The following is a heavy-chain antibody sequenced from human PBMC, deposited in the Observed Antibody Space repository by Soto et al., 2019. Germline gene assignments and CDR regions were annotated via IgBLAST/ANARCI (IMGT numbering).Heavy chain of an antibody. Sequence: PSETLSLTCTVSGGSISSGGYYWSWIRQHPGKGLEWIGYIYYSGSTYYNPSLKSRVTISVDTSKNQFSLKLSSVTAADTAVYYCAREGSYYDFWSGYYTFDPWGQGTLVTVSS. J-gene: IGHJ5*02. CDR2: IYYSGST. D-gene: IGHD3-3*01. V-gene: IGHV4-31*03. CDR3: AREGSYYDFWSGYYTFDP. CDR1: GGSISSGGYY.